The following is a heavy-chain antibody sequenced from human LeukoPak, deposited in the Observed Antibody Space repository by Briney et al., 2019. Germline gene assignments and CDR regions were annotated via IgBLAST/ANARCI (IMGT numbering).Heavy chain of an antibody. V-gene: IGHV3-21*01. D-gene: IGHD6-13*01. CDR2: ISSSSSYI. Sequence: GGSLRLSCAASGFTFSSYSMNWVRRAPGKGLEWVSSISSSSSYIYYADSVKGRFTISRDNAKNSLYLQMNSLRAEDTAVYYCARDDGGYSSSWTGSYYYYGMDVWGQGTTVTVSS. CDR3: ARDDGGYSSSWTGSYYYYGMDV. J-gene: IGHJ6*02. CDR1: GFTFSSYS.